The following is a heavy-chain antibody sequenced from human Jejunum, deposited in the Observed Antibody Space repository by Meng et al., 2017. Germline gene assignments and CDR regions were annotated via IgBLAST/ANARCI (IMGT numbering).Heavy chain of an antibody. CDR2: VGGGGDTT. CDR1: GFTFSNHG. CDR3: ARITSSASDH. D-gene: IGHD5-24*01. J-gene: IGHJ4*02. V-gene: IGHV3-23*01. Sequence: GESLKISCEASGFTFSNHGMNWARQAPGKGLEWVSAVGGGGDTTYYADSAKGRFTISRDNSKNTLYLQMNNLRAEDAAVYYCARITSSASDHWGQGTMVTVSS.